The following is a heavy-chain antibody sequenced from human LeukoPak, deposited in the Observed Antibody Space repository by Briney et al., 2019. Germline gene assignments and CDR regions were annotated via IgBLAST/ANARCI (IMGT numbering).Heavy chain of an antibody. J-gene: IGHJ4*02. CDR2: ISYDGSNK. CDR3: AKDWSLFDY. CDR1: GFTFSSYG. Sequence: GRSLRLSCAASGFTFSSYGMHWVRQAPGKGLEWVAVISYDGSNKYYADSVKGRFTISRDNSKNTLYLQMNSLRAEDTAVYYCAKDWSLFDYWGQGTLVTVSS. V-gene: IGHV3-30*18.